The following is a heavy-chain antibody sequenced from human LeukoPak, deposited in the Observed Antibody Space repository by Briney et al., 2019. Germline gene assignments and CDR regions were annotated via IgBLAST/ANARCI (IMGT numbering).Heavy chain of an antibody. CDR1: GFTFSSYS. D-gene: IGHD3-22*01. J-gene: IGHJ4*02. Sequence: GGSLRLSCAAPGFTFSSYSMNWVRQAPGKGLEWVSSISGSYVYYADSVKGRFTISRDISKNTLYLQIHSLRAEDTAVYYCAKAISRYYYDSSGPYYFDSWGQGTLVTVSS. V-gene: IGHV3-21*04. CDR3: AKAISRYYYDSSGPYYFDS. CDR2: ISGSYV.